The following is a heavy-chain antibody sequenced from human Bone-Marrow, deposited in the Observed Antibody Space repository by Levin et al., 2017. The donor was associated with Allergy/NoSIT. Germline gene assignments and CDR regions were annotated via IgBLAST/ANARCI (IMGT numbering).Heavy chain of an antibody. Sequence: QSQTLSLTCAVYGGSFSGYYWSWIRQPPGKGLEWIGEINHSGSTNYNPSLKSRVTISVDTSKNQFSLKLSSVTAADTAVYYCAREVRVRLRFLQNHKKGYYYMDVWGKGTTVTVSS. CDR3: AREVRVRLRFLQNHKKGYYYMDV. J-gene: IGHJ6*03. V-gene: IGHV4-34*01. D-gene: IGHD3-3*01. CDR1: GGSFSGYY. CDR2: INHSGST.